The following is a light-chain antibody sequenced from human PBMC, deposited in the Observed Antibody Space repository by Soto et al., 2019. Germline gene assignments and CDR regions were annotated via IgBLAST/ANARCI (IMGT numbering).Light chain of an antibody. CDR1: QSVSSY. Sequence: EIVLTQSPATQSLSPGERATLSCRASQSVSSYLAWYQQKPGQAPRLLIYDASNRATGIPARFSGSGSGTDFPLTISSLEPEDFAVYYCQQRSNWPLTFGGGTKVEIK. CDR3: QQRSNWPLT. CDR2: DAS. V-gene: IGKV3-11*01. J-gene: IGKJ4*01.